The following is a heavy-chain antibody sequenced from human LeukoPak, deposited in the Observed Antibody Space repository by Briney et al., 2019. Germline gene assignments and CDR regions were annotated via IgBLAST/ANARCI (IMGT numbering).Heavy chain of an antibody. J-gene: IGHJ6*02. V-gene: IGHV1-2*02. D-gene: IGHD2-2*01. CDR2: IRPNSGGT. CDR1: GYTFTGYY. CDR3: ARDSDCSSTSCYEGYYYYGMDV. Sequence: ASVKVSCKASGYTFTGYYMHWVRQAPGQGLEWMGWIRPNSGGTNYAQKFQGRVTMTTDTSTSTAYMELRSLRSDDTAVYYCARDSDCSSTSCYEGYYYYGMDVWGQGTTVTVSS.